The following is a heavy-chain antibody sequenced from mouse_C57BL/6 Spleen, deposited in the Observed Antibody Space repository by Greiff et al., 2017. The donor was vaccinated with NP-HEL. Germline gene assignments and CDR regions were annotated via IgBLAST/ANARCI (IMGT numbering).Heavy chain of an antibody. Sequence: EVKLVESGGGLVKPGGSLKLSCAASGFTFSSYAMSWVRQTPEKRLEWVATISDGGSYTYYPDNVKGRFTISRDNAKNNLYLQMSHLKSEDTAIYDCARGITTGLGYFDYWGKGTTLTVSS. V-gene: IGHV5-4*03. J-gene: IGHJ2*01. CDR3: ARGITTGLGYFDY. D-gene: IGHD2-4*01. CDR1: GFTFSSYA. CDR2: ISDGGSYT.